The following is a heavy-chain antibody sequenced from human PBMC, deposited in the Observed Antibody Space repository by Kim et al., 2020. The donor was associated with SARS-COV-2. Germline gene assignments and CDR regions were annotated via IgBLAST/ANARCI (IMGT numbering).Heavy chain of an antibody. CDR3: ARNLVGSSWYGMDV. Sequence: GGSLRLSCAASGFTVSSNYMSWVRQAPGKGLEWVSVIYSGGSTYYADSVKGRFTIPRDNSKNTLYLQMNSLRAEDTAVYYCARNLVGSSWYGMDVWGQGTTVTVS. D-gene: IGHD6-13*01. CDR1: GFTVSSNY. V-gene: IGHV3-53*01. CDR2: IYSGGST. J-gene: IGHJ6*02.